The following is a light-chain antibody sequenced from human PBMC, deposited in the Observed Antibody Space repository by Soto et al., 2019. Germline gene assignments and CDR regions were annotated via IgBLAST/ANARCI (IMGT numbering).Light chain of an antibody. CDR2: DAS. CDR1: QSINNY. CDR3: QQYENLPT. V-gene: IGKV1-33*01. Sequence: DIQMTQSPSTLPASVGDRVTITCRASQSINNYLNWYQQKPGRAPKLLIYDASNLEAGVPSRFRGSGSGTDFTFTISRLQPEDIATYYCQQYENLPTFGQGTRLEIK. J-gene: IGKJ5*01.